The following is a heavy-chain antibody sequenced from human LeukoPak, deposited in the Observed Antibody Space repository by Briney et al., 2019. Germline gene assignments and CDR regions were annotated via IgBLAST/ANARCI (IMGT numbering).Heavy chain of an antibody. V-gene: IGHV1-69*06. CDR3: ARSPGYSSSQIDY. CDR2: IIPIFGTA. D-gene: IGHD6-13*01. Sequence: SVKVSCKASGGTFSSYAISWVRQAPGQGLEWMGGIIPIFGTANYAQKFQGRVTITADKSTSTAYMELSSLRSDDTAVYYCARSPGYSSSQIDYWGQGTLVTVSS. J-gene: IGHJ4*02. CDR1: GGTFSSYA.